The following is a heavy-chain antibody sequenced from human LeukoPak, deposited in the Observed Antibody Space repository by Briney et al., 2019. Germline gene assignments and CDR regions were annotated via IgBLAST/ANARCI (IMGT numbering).Heavy chain of an antibody. CDR3: ARDRDSSGYYEGLFGY. D-gene: IGHD3-22*01. CDR1: GFTFSSHW. J-gene: IGHJ4*02. Sequence: GGSLRLSCAASGFTFSSHWMNWVRQAPGKGLEWVANIKQDGSEKYYVDSVKGRFTISRDNAKNSLYMQMNSLRAEDTAVYYCARDRDSSGYYEGLFGYWGQGTLVTVSS. CDR2: IKQDGSEK. V-gene: IGHV3-7*01.